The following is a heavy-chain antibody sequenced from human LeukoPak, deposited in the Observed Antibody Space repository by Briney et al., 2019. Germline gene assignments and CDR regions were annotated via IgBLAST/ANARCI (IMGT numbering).Heavy chain of an antibody. D-gene: IGHD1-26*01. CDR3: ASGSGSYWSFDY. V-gene: IGHV3-21*01. CDR2: ISSSSSYI. CDR1: GFTFSSYS. Sequence: GGSLRLSCAASGFTFSSYSMNWVRQAPGKGLEWVSSISSSSSYIYYADSVKGRFTISRDNAKNSLYLQMNSVRAEDTAVYYCASGSGSYWSFDYWGQGTLVTVSS. J-gene: IGHJ4*02.